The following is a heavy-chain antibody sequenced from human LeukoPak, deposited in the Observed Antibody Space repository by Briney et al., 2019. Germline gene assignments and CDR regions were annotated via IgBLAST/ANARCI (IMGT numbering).Heavy chain of an antibody. V-gene: IGHV4-61*02. CDR1: GGSISSGTYY. CDR2: IYTSGST. J-gene: IGHJ4*02. CDR3: AGLDYSDLSHYSDY. Sequence: PSETLSLTCTVSGGSISSGTYYWSWIRQPAGEGLEWIGRIYTSGSTNYNPSLKSRVTISLDTSKNQFSLSLSSVTAADTAVYYCAGLDYSDLSHYSDYWGQGTLVTVSS. D-gene: IGHD4-11*01.